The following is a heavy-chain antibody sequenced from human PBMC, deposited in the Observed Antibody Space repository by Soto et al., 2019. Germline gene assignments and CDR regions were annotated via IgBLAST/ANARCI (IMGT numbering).Heavy chain of an antibody. D-gene: IGHD1-26*01. J-gene: IGHJ4*02. CDR2: ISYDGSNK. V-gene: IGHV3-30*18. Sequence: GGSLRLSCAASGFTFSSYGMHWVRQAPGKGLEWVAVISYDGSNKYYADSVKGRFTISRDNSKNTLYLQMNSLRAEDTAVYYCAKGAWELLGGTDYWGQGTLVTVSS. CDR3: AKGAWELLGGTDY. CDR1: GFTFSSYG.